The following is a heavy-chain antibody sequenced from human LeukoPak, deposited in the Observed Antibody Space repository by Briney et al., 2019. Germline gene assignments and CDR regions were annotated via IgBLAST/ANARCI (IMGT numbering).Heavy chain of an antibody. J-gene: IGHJ4*02. CDR2: ISSSNSYI. Sequence: GGSPRLSCAASGFTFSTYNMNWVRQAPGKGLEWVSSISSSNSYIYYADSVKGRFTISRDNAKNSVYLQMNSLRAEDTAIYYCAKHSHDGSAPYYEVQLDYWGQGTLVTVSS. D-gene: IGHD3-22*01. CDR1: GFTFSTYN. CDR3: AKHSHDGSAPYYEVQLDY. V-gene: IGHV3-21*04.